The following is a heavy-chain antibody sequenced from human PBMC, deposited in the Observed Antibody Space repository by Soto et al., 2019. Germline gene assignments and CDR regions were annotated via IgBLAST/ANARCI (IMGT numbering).Heavy chain of an antibody. CDR1: GFTFSTYS. V-gene: IGHV3-21*01. J-gene: IGHJ4*02. D-gene: IGHD2-15*01. CDR2: ITTSSSFR. CDR3: GRDVGVALPTPTLDF. Sequence: GGSLRLSCASSGFTFSTYSMNLVRQAPGKGLEWVADITTSSSFRFYADSVKGRFTISRDDAKNSLYLQMNSLRAEDTGVYYYGRDVGVALPTPTLDFWGRGARATV.